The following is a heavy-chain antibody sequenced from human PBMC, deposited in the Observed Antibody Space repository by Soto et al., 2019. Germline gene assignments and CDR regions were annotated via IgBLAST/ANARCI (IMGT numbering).Heavy chain of an antibody. CDR3: AREYGSGSYYTGY. Sequence: LRLSCAASGFIFNSDWMHWVRQAPGKGLVWVSRINTDGSGTSYADSVKGRFTISRDNAKNTLYLQMNSLRAEDTAVYYCAREYGSGSYYTGYWGQGTLVTVSS. CDR2: INTDGSGT. J-gene: IGHJ4*02. V-gene: IGHV3-74*01. CDR1: GFIFNSDW. D-gene: IGHD3-10*01.